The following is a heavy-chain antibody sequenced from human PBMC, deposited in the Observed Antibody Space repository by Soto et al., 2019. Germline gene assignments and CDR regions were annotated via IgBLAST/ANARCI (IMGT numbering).Heavy chain of an antibody. D-gene: IGHD3-3*01. CDR2: ISGYNGNT. CDR3: GRTWKYDFWCGHWSPLGYLGMAV. J-gene: IGHJ6*02. Sequence: QVQLVQSGAEVKKPGASVKVSCKASGYTFTSYGISWVRQAPGQGLEWMGWISGYNGNTNYAQKLQGRVTMTTDTRTRTAYLEPRSLRSDDTTGYSCGRTWKYDFWCGHWSPLGYLGMAVGGQGTTVTVSS. V-gene: IGHV1-18*04. CDR1: GYTFTSYG.